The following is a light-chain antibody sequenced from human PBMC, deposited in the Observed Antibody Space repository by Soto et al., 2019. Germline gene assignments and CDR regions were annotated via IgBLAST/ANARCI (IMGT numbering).Light chain of an antibody. CDR2: GAS. Sequence: EIVLTQSPGTLSLSPGEGATLSCRASQSVTNNFLAWYQQKPGQAPRLLIYGASTRAAGVPDRFSGSGSGTDFTPTITRLEPEDFAVYYCQQYGRSPLLYTFGQGTKLGVK. V-gene: IGKV3-20*01. CDR1: QSVTNNF. J-gene: IGKJ2*01. CDR3: QQYGRSPLLYT.